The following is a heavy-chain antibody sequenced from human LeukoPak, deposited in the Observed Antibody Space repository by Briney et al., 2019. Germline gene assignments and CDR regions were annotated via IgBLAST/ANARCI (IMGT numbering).Heavy chain of an antibody. J-gene: IGHJ4*02. Sequence: GGSLRLSCAASGFTFSSYSMNWVRQAPGKGLEWVANIKQDGSEKYYVDSVKGRFTISRDNAKNSLYLQMNSLRAEDTAVYYCAREADGDYLPDYFDYWGQGTLVTVSS. D-gene: IGHD4-17*01. CDR3: AREADGDYLPDYFDY. CDR2: IKQDGSEK. CDR1: GFTFSSYS. V-gene: IGHV3-7*03.